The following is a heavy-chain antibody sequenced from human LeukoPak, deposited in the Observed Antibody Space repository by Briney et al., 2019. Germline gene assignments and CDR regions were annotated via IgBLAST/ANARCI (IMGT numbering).Heavy chain of an antibody. J-gene: IGHJ4*02. CDR1: GFTFDDYA. CDR2: ISWNSGSI. Sequence: PGGSLRLSCAASGFTFDDYAMHWVRQAPGKGLEWVSGISWNSGSIGYADSVKGRFTISRDNAKNSLYLQMNSLRAEDTALYYCAKANSGWYDYWGQGTLVTVSS. V-gene: IGHV3-9*01. CDR3: AKANSGWYDY. D-gene: IGHD6-19*01.